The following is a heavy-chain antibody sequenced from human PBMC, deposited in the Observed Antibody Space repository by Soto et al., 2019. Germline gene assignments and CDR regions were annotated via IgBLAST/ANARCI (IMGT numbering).Heavy chain of an antibody. D-gene: IGHD4-17*01. Sequence: GGSLRLSCAASGFTFSNAWMNWVRQAPGKGLEWVGRIKSKTDGGTTDYAAPVKGRFTISRNDSKNTLYLQMNSLKTEDTAVYYCTTASMIGDYVPYYYYGMDVWGQGTTVTVSS. J-gene: IGHJ6*02. V-gene: IGHV3-15*07. CDR2: IKSKTDGGTT. CDR3: TTASMIGDYVPYYYYGMDV. CDR1: GFTFSNAW.